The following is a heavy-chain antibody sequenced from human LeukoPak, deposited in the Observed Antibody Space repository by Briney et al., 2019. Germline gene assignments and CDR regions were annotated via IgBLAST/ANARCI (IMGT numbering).Heavy chain of an antibody. CDR1: RFTLSYYW. Sequence: GGSLRLSCAASRFTLSYYWMSWVRQVPGEGLEWVANINQDGSEENYMDSVKGRFTISRDNAQNSEYMQMNRLRAEDRAIYYCARNKRGDYWGQGALVSVSS. CDR3: ARNKRGDY. V-gene: IGHV3-7*01. J-gene: IGHJ4*02. CDR2: INQDGSEE. D-gene: IGHD1/OR15-1a*01.